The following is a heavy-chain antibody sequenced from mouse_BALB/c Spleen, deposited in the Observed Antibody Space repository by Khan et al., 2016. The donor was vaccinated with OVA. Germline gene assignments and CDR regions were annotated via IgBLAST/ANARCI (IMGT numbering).Heavy chain of an antibody. V-gene: IGHV1-18*01. Sequence: VQLQQSGPELVKPGASVKISCKTSGYTFTEYTIHWVKQSHGKSLEWIGRYNPNNGGAHYNQKFKGKATLTVDKSSSTAYMQLRSLTSEDSAAFQCARRDDNADYWYVDVWAKGPRSPSPQ. D-gene: IGHD6-1*01. CDR3: ARRDDNADYWYVDV. CDR1: GYTFTEYT. J-gene: IGHJ1*01. CDR2: YNPNNGGA.